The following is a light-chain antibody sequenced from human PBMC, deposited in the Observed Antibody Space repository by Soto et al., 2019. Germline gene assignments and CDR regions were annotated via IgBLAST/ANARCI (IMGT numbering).Light chain of an antibody. V-gene: IGLV1-40*01. CDR3: QSYDSSLSGYV. J-gene: IGLJ1*01. CDR2: GNS. Sequence: QYVLTQPPSVSGAPGQRVTISCTGSSSNIGAGYDVHWYQQLPGTAPKLLIYGNSNRPSGVPDRFSRSKSGTSASLAITGLQAEDEADYYCQSYDSSLSGYVFGTGTKVTVL. CDR1: SSNIGAGYD.